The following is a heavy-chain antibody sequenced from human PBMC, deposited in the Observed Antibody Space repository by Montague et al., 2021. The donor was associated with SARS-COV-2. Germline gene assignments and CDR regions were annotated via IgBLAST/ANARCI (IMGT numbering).Heavy chain of an antibody. V-gene: IGHV4-59*01. CDR3: ARVFDNSGYALDY. Sequence: SETLSLTCTVSGGSFKNYYWSWIRQPPGKGLEWIGYVHHDGSSGSANYNPSVWSRVTISVDTSKKQFSLHLSSATPADTAVYFCARVFDNSGYALDYWGQGTQVTVSS. J-gene: IGHJ4*02. D-gene: IGHD5-12*01. CDR1: GGSFKNYY. CDR2: VHHDGSSGSA.